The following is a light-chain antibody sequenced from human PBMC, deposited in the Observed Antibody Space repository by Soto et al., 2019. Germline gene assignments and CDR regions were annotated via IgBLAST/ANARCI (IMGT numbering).Light chain of an antibody. CDR3: SSYTSSSTL. J-gene: IGLJ1*01. CDR1: SSDVGSYNY. Sequence: QSALTQPASVSGSPGQSITISCTGTSSDVGSYNYVSWYQQHPGKAPKLMIYEVSDRPSGISSRFSGSKSGNTASLTISGLQTEDEADYYCSSYTSSSTLFGTGTKLPV. CDR2: EVS. V-gene: IGLV2-14*01.